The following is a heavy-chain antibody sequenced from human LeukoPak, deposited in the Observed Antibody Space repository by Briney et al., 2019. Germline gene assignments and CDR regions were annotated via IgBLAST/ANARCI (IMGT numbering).Heavy chain of an antibody. D-gene: IGHD1-1*01. CDR3: ARGTPSLNWFDP. CDR2: IIPIFGTA. Sequence: SVKVSCKAPGGTFSSYAISWVRQAPGQGLEWMGGIIPIFGTANYAQKFQGRVTITADESTSTAYMELSSLRSEDTAVYYCARGTPSLNWFDPWGQGTLVTVSS. V-gene: IGHV1-69*13. J-gene: IGHJ5*02. CDR1: GGTFSSYA.